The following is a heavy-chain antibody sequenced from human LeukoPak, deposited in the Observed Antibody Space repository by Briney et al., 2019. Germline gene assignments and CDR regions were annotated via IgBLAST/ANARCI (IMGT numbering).Heavy chain of an antibody. CDR3: ARVLELGIAVAGPTDY. Sequence: PSETLSLTCAVYGGSFSGYYWSWIRQPPGKGLEWIGEINHSGSTNYNPSLKSRVTISVDTSKNQFSLKLSSVTAADTAVYYCARVLELGIAVAGPTDYWGQGTLVTVSS. D-gene: IGHD6-19*01. V-gene: IGHV4-34*01. J-gene: IGHJ4*02. CDR2: INHSGST. CDR1: GGSFSGYY.